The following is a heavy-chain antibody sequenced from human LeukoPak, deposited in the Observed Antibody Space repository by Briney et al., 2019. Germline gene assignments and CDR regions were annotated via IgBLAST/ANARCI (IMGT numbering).Heavy chain of an antibody. D-gene: IGHD5/OR15-5a*01. J-gene: IGHJ6*03. CDR1: EFTINNYA. CDR3: AKALRAPHRPVYAYYYFDV. Sequence: GGSLTLSCAVSEFTINNYALSWVRQAPGKGLAGVSTVSGRGTDNYYAGSVRGRFTVSSANSQNSVFLQMNSLRADDTAVYYCAKALRAPHRPVYAYYYFDVWGKGTAVTVSS. V-gene: IGHV3-23*01. CDR2: VSGRGTDN.